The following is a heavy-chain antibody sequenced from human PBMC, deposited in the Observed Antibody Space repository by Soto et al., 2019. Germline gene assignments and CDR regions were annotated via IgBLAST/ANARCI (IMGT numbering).Heavy chain of an antibody. CDR1: GYTFTSYG. D-gene: IGHD3-10*01. CDR3: ARDGARFRRGVYSNDY. V-gene: IGHV1-18*01. CDR2: ISAYNGNT. J-gene: IGHJ4*02. Sequence: ASVKVSCKASGYTFTSYGISWVRQAPGQGLEWMGWISAYNGNTNYAQKLQGRVTMTTDTSTSTAYMELRSLRSDDTAVYYCARDGARFRRGVYSNDYWGRGTLVTVSS.